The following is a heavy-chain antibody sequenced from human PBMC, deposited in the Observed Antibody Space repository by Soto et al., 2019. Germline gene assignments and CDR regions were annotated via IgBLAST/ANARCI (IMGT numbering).Heavy chain of an antibody. CDR1: GGSISSGGYY. J-gene: IGHJ6*03. V-gene: IGHV4-31*03. CDR3: ARGDSDHYYMDV. Sequence: SETLSLTCTVSGGSISSGGYYWSWIRQHPGKGLEWIGYIYYSGSTYYNPSLKSRVTISVDTSKNQFSLKLSSVTAADTAVYFFARGDSDHYYMDVWGKGTTVTLSS. D-gene: IGHD3-3*01. CDR2: IYYSGST.